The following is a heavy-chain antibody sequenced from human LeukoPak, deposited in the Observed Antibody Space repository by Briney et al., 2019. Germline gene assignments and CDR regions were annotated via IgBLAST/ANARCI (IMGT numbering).Heavy chain of an antibody. CDR2: ISWNSGSI. Sequence: PGGSLRLSCAASGFTFSSYAMSWVRQAPGKGLEWDSGISWNSGSIGYADSVKGRFTISRDNAKNSLYLQMNSLRAEDTALYYCAKDIRGYSGYEMKIDYWGQGTLVTVSS. CDR3: AKDIRGYSGYEMKIDY. V-gene: IGHV3-9*01. D-gene: IGHD5-12*01. CDR1: GFTFSSYA. J-gene: IGHJ4*02.